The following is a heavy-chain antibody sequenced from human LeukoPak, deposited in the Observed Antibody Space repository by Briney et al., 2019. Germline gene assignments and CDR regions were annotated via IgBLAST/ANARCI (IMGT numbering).Heavy chain of an antibody. CDR1: GSTFSSHW. D-gene: IGHD6-19*01. Sequence: GGSLRLSCAASGSTFSSHWMHWVRQAPGKGLVWVSRISADVSVTTYADSVKGRFTISRDNAKNTLYLQMNSLRAEDTAVYYCARAHLAVAGRTADYWGQGTLVTVSS. CDR2: ISADVSVT. V-gene: IGHV3-74*01. CDR3: ARAHLAVAGRTADY. J-gene: IGHJ4*02.